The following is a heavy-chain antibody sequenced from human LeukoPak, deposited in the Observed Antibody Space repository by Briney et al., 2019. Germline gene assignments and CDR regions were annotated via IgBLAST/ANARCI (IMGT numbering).Heavy chain of an antibody. CDR2: INPNSGGT. V-gene: IGHV1-2*06. D-gene: IGHD6-6*01. CDR1: GYTFTGYY. Sequence: GASVKVSCKASGYTFTGYYMHWVRQAPGQGLEWMGRINPNSGGTNYAQKFQGRVTMTRDTSISTAYMELSRLRSDDTAVYYCAREESSSPYYYYGMDVWGQGTTVTVSS. CDR3: AREESSSPYYYYGMDV. J-gene: IGHJ6*02.